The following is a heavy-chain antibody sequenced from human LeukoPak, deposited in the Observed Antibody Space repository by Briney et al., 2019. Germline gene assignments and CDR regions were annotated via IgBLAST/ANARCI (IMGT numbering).Heavy chain of an antibody. CDR1: GYPFTTWE. CDR2: INPNSGGT. D-gene: IGHD1-1*01. Sequence: EASVKVSCKTSGYPFTTWEINWVRQAPGQGLEWMGWINPNSGGTNYAPNFQGRVTMTRDTSISTAYMELSSLRSDDTAVYYCANMRNDDEFAPHSWGQGTLVTVSS. J-gene: IGHJ4*02. CDR3: ANMRNDDEFAPHS. V-gene: IGHV1-2*02.